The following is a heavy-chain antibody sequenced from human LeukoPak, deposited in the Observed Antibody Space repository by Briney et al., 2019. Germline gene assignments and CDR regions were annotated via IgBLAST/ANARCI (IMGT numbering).Heavy chain of an antibody. V-gene: IGHV3-74*01. Sequence: GGSLRLSCAASGFNFRNYWMHWVRQAPGKWLVWVSRINSDGSSTSYADCVKGRFTISRDNAENTLYLQINSLRGEDTAVYYCATDEAATGRLDYWGQGTLVTDSS. CDR2: INSDGSST. J-gene: IGHJ4*02. D-gene: IGHD1-1*01. CDR1: GFNFRNYW. CDR3: ATDEAATGRLDY.